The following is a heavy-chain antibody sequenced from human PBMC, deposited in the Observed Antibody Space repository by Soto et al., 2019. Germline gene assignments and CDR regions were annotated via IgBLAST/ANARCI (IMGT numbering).Heavy chain of an antibody. Sequence: GGSLRLSCVVSGLTFSDYGFHWVRQAPGKGLDWVAAISYDGSFVYYADSVRGRFTISRDNSRNTLDLQMNTLRHEDTAVYYCAKERGRNRNFAMDVWGQGTSVNVSS. J-gene: IGHJ6*02. V-gene: IGHV3-30*18. CDR3: AKERGRNRNFAMDV. D-gene: IGHD1-1*01. CDR2: ISYDGSFV. CDR1: GLTFSDYG.